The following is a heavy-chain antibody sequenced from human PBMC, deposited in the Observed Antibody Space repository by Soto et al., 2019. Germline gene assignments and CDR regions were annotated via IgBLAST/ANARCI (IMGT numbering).Heavy chain of an antibody. V-gene: IGHV4-30-4*02. D-gene: IGHD3-16*01. CDR3: ARGGGESSDGRYYFGT. J-gene: IGHJ4*02. Sequence: SETLSLTCTVSGGSTSSRYYCSCIRQPPRKGLEWIGHRSYSGNTDYNPSLKSRLAISIDTSKNQDYLKLSSVNAEDKAVYFCARGGGESSDGRYYFGTWGQGSMLTVCS. CDR1: GGSTSSRYY. CDR2: RSYSGNT.